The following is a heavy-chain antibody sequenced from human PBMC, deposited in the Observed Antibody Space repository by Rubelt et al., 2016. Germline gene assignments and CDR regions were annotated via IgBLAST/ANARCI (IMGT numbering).Heavy chain of an antibody. V-gene: IGHV4-61*01. CDR2: IYYSGST. Sequence: QVQLQESGPGLVKPSETLSLTCTVSGGSISSSSYYWSWIRQPPGKGLEWIGNIYYSGSTNYNPSVRGRVTISVDTSKDQFSLKLSSVTAADTAVYYCARDRRGWFDPWGQGTLVTVSS. J-gene: IGHJ5*02. CDR3: ARDRRGWFDP. D-gene: IGHD3-10*01. CDR1: GGSISSSSYY.